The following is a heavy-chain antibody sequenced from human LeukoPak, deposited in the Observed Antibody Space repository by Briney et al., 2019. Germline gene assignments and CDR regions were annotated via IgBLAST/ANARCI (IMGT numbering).Heavy chain of an antibody. D-gene: IGHD2-15*01. V-gene: IGHV3-23*01. Sequence: GGSLRLSCVASGFTFSRYVMCWVRQAPGKGLEWEWVISSIGRSKYSDDYVKGRFTIYRDNTKNTLYLQMNSLRAEDTAVYYCAKDLGTPYNFDYWGQGTLVTVSS. CDR3: AKDLGTPYNFDY. CDR2: ISSIGRSK. CDR1: GFTFSRYV. J-gene: IGHJ4*02.